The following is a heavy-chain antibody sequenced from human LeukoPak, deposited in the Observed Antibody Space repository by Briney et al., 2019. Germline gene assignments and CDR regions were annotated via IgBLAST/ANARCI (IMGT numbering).Heavy chain of an antibody. V-gene: IGHV3-74*01. D-gene: IGHD3-9*01. J-gene: IGHJ3*02. CDR3: VRDISDAFDI. CDR1: GFTFSSYG. CDR2: INSDGSST. Sequence: GGSLRLSCAASGFTFSSYGMHWVRHAPGKGLVWVSCINSDGSSTRYADSVKGRFTISRDNAKNTLYLQMNSLRAEDTAVYYCVRDISDAFDIWGQGTMVTVSS.